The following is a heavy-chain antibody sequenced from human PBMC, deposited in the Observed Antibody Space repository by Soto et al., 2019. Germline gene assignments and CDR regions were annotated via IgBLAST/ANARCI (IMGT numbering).Heavy chain of an antibody. D-gene: IGHD2-2*01. CDR1: GGTFSSYA. CDR3: ARVTVVPAAVNWFDP. J-gene: IGHJ5*02. CDR2: IIPIFGTA. Sequence: GASEKVSCKASGGTFSSYAISWVRQAPGQGLEWMGGIIPIFGTANYAQKFQGRVTITADKSTSTAYMELSSLRSEDTAVYYCARVTVVPAAVNWFDPWGQGTLVTVSS. V-gene: IGHV1-69*06.